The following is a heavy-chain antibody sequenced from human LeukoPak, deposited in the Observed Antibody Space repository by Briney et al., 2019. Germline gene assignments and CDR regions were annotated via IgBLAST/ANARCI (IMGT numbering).Heavy chain of an antibody. CDR1: GGSISSSNW. V-gene: IGHV4-4*02. D-gene: IGHD1-26*01. J-gene: IGHJ4*02. CDR3: ASRSGSYYTFLDY. Sequence: PSETLSLTCAVSGGSISSSNWWSWVRQPPGKGLEWIGEIYHSGSTNYNPSLKSRVTISVDKSKNQFSLKLSSVTAADTAVYYCASRSGSYYTFLDYWGQGTLVTVSS. CDR2: IYHSGST.